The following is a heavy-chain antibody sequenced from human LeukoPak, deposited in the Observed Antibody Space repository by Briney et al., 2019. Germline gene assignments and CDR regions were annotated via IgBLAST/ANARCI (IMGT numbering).Heavy chain of an antibody. J-gene: IGHJ6*02. D-gene: IGHD3-10*01. CDR3: ARGIYYYGSGSPYYYYYGMDV. CDR1: GGSISNRSYY. CDR2: ISDSGNT. Sequence: PSETLSLTCTVSGGSISNRSYYWGWIRQPPGKGLEWIGKISDSGNTYYSPSLRSRVTISIDTSKNQFSLKLSSVTATDTAVYYCARGIYYYGSGSPYYYYYGMDVWGQGTTVTVSS. V-gene: IGHV4-39*01.